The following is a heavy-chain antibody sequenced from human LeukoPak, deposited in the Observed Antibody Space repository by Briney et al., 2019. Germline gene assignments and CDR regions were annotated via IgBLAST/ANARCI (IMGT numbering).Heavy chain of an antibody. CDR2: ISWDGGSS. V-gene: IGHV3-43*01. J-gene: IGHJ6*02. Sequence: GGSLRLSCAASGFTFDDYTMHWVRQAPGKGLEWVSLISWDGGSSYYADSVKGRFTISRDNSKNSLYLQMNSLRTEDTALYYCAKGHYYYGMDVWGQGTTVTVSS. CDR1: GFTFDDYT. CDR3: AKGHYYYGMDV.